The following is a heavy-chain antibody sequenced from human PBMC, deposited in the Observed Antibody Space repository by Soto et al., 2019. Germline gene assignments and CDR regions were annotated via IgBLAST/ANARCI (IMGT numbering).Heavy chain of an antibody. CDR3: ASSRRITMVRGVLDHARYYYYMDV. CDR2: ISGSGGST. CDR1: GFTFSSYA. V-gene: IGHV3-23*01. Sequence: PGGSLRLSCAASGFTFSSYAMSWVRQAPGKGLEWVSAISGSGGSTYYADSVKGRFTISRDNSKNSLYLQMNSLRAEDTAVYYCASSRRITMVRGVLDHARYYYYMDVWGKGTTVTVSS. J-gene: IGHJ6*03. D-gene: IGHD3-10*01.